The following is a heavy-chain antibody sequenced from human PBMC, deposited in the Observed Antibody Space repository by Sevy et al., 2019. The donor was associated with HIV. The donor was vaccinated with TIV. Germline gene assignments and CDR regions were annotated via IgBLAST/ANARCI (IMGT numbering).Heavy chain of an antibody. D-gene: IGHD5-12*01. J-gene: IGHJ4*02. CDR1: GFTFSSYW. CDR3: ARLGDIVASDY. CDR2: IKQDGSEK. Sequence: WGSLRLSCAASGFTFSSYWMSWVRQAPGKGLEWVANIKQDGSEKYYVDSVKGRFTISRDNAKNSLYLQMNSLRAEDTAVYYCARLGDIVASDYWGQGTLVTVSS. V-gene: IGHV3-7*01.